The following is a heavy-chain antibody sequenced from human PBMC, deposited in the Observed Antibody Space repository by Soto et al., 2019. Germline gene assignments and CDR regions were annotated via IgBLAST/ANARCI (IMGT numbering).Heavy chain of an antibody. CDR3: ARIRGSSSWFPNYYYGMDV. J-gene: IGHJ6*02. D-gene: IGHD6-13*01. V-gene: IGHV5-51*01. CDR1: GYSFTSYW. Sequence: PGESLKISCKGSGYSFTSYWIGWVRQIPGKGLEWMGIIYPGDSDTRYSPSFQRQVTISADKSISTAYLQLSSLKASDTAMYYCARIRGSSSWFPNYYYGMDVWGQGTTVTVSS. CDR2: IYPGDSDT.